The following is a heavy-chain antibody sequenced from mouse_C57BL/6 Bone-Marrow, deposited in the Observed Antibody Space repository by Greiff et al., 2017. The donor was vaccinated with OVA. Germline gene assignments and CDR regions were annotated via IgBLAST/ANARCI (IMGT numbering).Heavy chain of an antibody. J-gene: IGHJ2*01. Sequence: EVQLQQSGAELVRPGASVKLSCTASGFNITDDYMHWVKQRPEQGLAWIGWIDPENGDTEYASKFQGKATITADTSSNTAYLQLSSLTSEDTAVYYCTTLNLFYYYGSSYFDDWGQGTTLTVSS. V-gene: IGHV14-4*01. CDR3: TTLNLFYYYGSSYFDD. CDR2: IDPENGDT. D-gene: IGHD1-1*01. CDR1: GFNITDDY.